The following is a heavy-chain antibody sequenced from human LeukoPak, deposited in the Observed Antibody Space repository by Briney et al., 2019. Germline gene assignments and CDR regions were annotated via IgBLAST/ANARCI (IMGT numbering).Heavy chain of an antibody. Sequence: SETLSLTCTVSGGSISSYYWSWIRQPPGRGLEWIGYIYYSGSTNYNPSLKSRVTISVDTPKNQFSLKLSSVTAADTAVYYCAREMFSYGYDYWGQGTLVTVSS. CDR3: AREMFSYGYDY. CDR2: IYYSGST. CDR1: GGSISSYY. D-gene: IGHD5-18*01. J-gene: IGHJ4*02. V-gene: IGHV4-59*12.